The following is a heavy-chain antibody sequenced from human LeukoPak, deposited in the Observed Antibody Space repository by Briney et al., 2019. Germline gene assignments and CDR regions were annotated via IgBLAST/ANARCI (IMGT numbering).Heavy chain of an antibody. J-gene: IGHJ4*02. V-gene: IGHV4-39*07. Sequence: PSETLSLTCTVSGGSVSSGSYYWSWIRQPPGKGLEWIGEIYHSGSTNYNPSLKSRVTISVDKSKNQFSLKLSSVTAADTAVYYCARVRYSSGWYCDYWGQGTLVTVSS. CDR3: ARVRYSSGWYCDY. CDR2: IYHSGST. D-gene: IGHD6-19*01. CDR1: GGSVSSGSYY.